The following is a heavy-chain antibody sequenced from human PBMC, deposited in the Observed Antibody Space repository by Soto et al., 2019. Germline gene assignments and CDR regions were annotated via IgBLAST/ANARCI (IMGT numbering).Heavy chain of an antibody. CDR1: GFTLSSYA. CDR2: ISGSGGST. Sequence: EVQLLESGGGLVQPGGSLRLSCAASGFTLSSYAMSWVRQAPGKGLEWVSAISGSGGSTYYADSVKGRFTISRDNSKNTLYLQMNSLRAEDTAVYYCAKAIAAAGLNFDYWGQGTLVTVSS. D-gene: IGHD6-13*01. V-gene: IGHV3-23*01. CDR3: AKAIAAAGLNFDY. J-gene: IGHJ4*02.